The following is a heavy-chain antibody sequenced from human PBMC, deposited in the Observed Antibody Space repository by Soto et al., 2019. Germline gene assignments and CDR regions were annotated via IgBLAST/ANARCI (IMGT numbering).Heavy chain of an antibody. CDR3: ARRPVRGGNSGVGFDP. CDR2: MYSTGST. J-gene: IGHJ5*02. D-gene: IGHD2-15*01. Sequence: QVRLQESGPGLVKPSETLSLTCTVSGDSIGSVKYHWGWIRQSPGKGLEWIGSMYSTGSTQYNPSLKGRVTMSVDTSTNQFSLKLRSVTAADTAIYYCARRPVRGGNSGVGFDPWGQGTLVTVSS. V-gene: IGHV4-39*01. CDR1: GDSIGSVKYH.